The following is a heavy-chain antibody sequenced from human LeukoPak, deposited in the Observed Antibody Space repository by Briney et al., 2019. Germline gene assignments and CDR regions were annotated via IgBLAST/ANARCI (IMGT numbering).Heavy chain of an antibody. Sequence: GESLKISCQGSGYTFGNYWIAWVRQMPGKGLESMGIIYPGDSDTRYSPSFQGQVTFSADRSISTAYLQWSSLKASDTAMYYCARLSDGYNDYWGQGTLVTVSS. J-gene: IGHJ4*02. CDR3: ARLSDGYNDY. CDR2: IYPGDSDT. D-gene: IGHD5-24*01. V-gene: IGHV5-51*01. CDR1: GYTFGNYW.